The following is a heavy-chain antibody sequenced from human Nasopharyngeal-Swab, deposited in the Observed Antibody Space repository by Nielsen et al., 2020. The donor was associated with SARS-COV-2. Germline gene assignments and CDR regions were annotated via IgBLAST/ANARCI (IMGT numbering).Heavy chain of an antibody. V-gene: IGHV3-23*01. D-gene: IGHD3-3*01. J-gene: IGHJ6*02. Sequence: GSLRLSCAASGFTFSSYAMSWVRQAPGTGLEWVSAISGSGGSTYYADSVKGRFTISRDNSKNTLYLQMNSLRAEDTAVYYCAKASYYDFWSGVEGYYGMDVWGQGTTVTVSS. CDR3: AKASYYDFWSGVEGYYGMDV. CDR1: GFTFSSYA. CDR2: ISGSGGST.